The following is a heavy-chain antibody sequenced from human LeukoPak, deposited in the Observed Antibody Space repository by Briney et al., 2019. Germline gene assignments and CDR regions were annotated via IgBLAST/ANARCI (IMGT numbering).Heavy chain of an antibody. Sequence: QVQLVESGGGVVQPGRSLRLSCAASGFTFSSYGMHWVRQAPGKGLEWVAVIWYDGSNKYYADSVKGRFTISRDNSKNTLYLQMNSLRAEDTAVYYCARDPDYGDSQVPDYWGQGTLVTVSS. CDR2: IWYDGSNK. V-gene: IGHV3-33*01. CDR3: ARDPDYGDSQVPDY. J-gene: IGHJ4*02. D-gene: IGHD4-17*01. CDR1: GFTFSSYG.